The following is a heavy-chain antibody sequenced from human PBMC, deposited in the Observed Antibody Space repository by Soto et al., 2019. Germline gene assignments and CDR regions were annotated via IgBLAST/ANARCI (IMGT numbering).Heavy chain of an antibody. D-gene: IGHD4-17*01. CDR1: GGSVSDKTYY. Sequence: SETLSLTCSVSGGSVSDKTYYWSWIRQPPGKRLEWIGYVYYSGTTNYNPSLKSRVTISVDLSKNRFSLRLSSMTTADTALYYCARTTAVPNTLRSRYFFDYWGQGTLVTVSS. CDR3: ARTTAVPNTLRSRYFFDY. V-gene: IGHV4-61*01. J-gene: IGHJ4*02. CDR2: VYYSGTT.